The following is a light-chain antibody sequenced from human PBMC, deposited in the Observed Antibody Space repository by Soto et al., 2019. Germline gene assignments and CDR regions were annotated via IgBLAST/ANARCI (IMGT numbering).Light chain of an antibody. CDR2: GAS. V-gene: IGKV3-15*01. CDR1: QSVSSN. Sequence: EIVMTQSPATLSVSPGERATLSCRASQSVSSNLAWYQQKPGQAPRLLIYGASTRATGIPARFSGSGSGTEFTLTISSLQSEDFAVYYCNKYNNWPAVTFGRGTKVDIK. J-gene: IGKJ3*01. CDR3: NKYNNWPAVT.